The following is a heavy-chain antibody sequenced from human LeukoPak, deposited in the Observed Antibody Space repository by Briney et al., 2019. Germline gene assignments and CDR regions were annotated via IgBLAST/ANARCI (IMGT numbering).Heavy chain of an antibody. CDR2: ISGSGGST. D-gene: IGHD7-27*01. V-gene: IGHV3-23*01. CDR3: AKCLGDGGNYFDY. CDR1: GFTFSSYA. J-gene: IGHJ4*02. Sequence: GGSLRLSCAASGFTFSSYAMSWVRQASGKGLEWVSAISGSGGSTYYADSVKGRFTISRDNSKNTLYLQMNSLRAEDTAVYYCAKCLGDGGNYFDYWGQGTLVTVSS.